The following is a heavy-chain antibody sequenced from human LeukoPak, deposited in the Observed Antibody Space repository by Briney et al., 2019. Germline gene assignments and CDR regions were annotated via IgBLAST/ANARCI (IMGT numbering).Heavy chain of an antibody. CDR2: ISSSGSTI. V-gene: IGHV3-11*01. D-gene: IGHD6-13*01. J-gene: IGHJ4*02. CDR3: ARDQERVGPYSSSWYGVFDY. CDR1: GFTFSDYY. Sequence: SGGSLRLSCAASGFTFSDYYMSWIRQAPGKGLEWVSYISSSGSTIYYADSVKGRFTISRDNAKNSLYLQMNSLRAEDTAVYYCARDQERVGPYSSSWYGVFDYWGQGTLVTVSS.